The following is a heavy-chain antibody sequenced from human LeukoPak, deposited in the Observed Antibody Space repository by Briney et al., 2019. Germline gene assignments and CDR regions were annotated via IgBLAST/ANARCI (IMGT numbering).Heavy chain of an antibody. D-gene: IGHD4-17*01. J-gene: IGHJ4*02. CDR2: IIPILRIA. V-gene: IGHV1-69*02. CDR1: GGTFSSYT. Sequence: ASVKVSCKASGGTFSSYTISWVRQAPGEGLEWMGRIIPILRIATYAQKFQGRVTIPAHKSTSTAYLELSSLRSEDTAVYYCARLSTVTTPGGVDYWGQGTLVTVSS. CDR3: ARLSTVTTPGGVDY.